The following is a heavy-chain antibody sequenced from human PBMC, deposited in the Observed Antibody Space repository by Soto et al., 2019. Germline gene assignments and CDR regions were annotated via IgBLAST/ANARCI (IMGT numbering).Heavy chain of an antibody. Sequence: QVQLVQSGAEVKKPGASVKVSCKASGYTFTSYDINWVRQATGQGLEWMGWMNPNSGNTGYAQKFQGRVTITRNTSISTAYMELSSLRSEDTAVYYCARDGCSGGSCYSALNYYYYYGMDVWGQGTTVTVSS. CDR1: GYTFTSYD. CDR2: MNPNSGNT. V-gene: IGHV1-8*01. J-gene: IGHJ6*02. CDR3: ARDGCSGGSCYSALNYYYYYGMDV. D-gene: IGHD2-15*01.